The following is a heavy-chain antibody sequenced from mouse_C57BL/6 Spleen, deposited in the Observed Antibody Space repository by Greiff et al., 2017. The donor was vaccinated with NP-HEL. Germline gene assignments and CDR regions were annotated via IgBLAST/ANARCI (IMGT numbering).Heavy chain of an antibody. CDR2: IYPGDGDT. J-gene: IGHJ2*01. V-gene: IGHV1-80*01. D-gene: IGHD2-1*01. CDR1: GYAFSSYW. Sequence: VQLQQSGAELVKPGASVKISCKASGYAFSSYWMNWVKQRPGKGLEWIGQIYPGDGDTNYNGKFKGKATLTADKSSSTAYMQLSSLTSEDSAVYFCARRGNYLYYFDYWGQGTTLTVSS. CDR3: ARRGNYLYYFDY.